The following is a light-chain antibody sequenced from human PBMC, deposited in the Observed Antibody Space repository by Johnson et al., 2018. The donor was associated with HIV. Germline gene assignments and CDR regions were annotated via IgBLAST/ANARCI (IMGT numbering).Light chain of an antibody. CDR3: GTWDSSLGAGRG. V-gene: IGLV1-51*01. J-gene: IGLJ1*01. CDR2: DNN. Sequence: QSVLTQPPSVSAAPGQKVTISCSGSSSNIGNNYVSWYQQLPGTAPKLLIYDNNKRPSGIPDRFSGSKSGTSATLGITGLQTGDEADYYCGTWDSSLGAGRGFGTGTKVTVL. CDR1: SSNIGNNY.